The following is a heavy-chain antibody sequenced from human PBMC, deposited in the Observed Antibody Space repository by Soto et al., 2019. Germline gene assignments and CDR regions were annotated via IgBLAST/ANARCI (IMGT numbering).Heavy chain of an antibody. CDR3: GRDFRTYSHGVKV. D-gene: IGHD2-8*01. J-gene: IGHJ6*01. Sequence: ASVKVSCKASGYPFTGPYIYWVRQAPGQGLEWMGWINPSSGGTEFAEKFQGRVTVTRDTSIRTVFLELNSLTSDDTGVYFCGRDFRTYSHGVKVWGQGTAV. CDR1: GYPFTGPY. V-gene: IGHV1-2*02. CDR2: INPSSGGT.